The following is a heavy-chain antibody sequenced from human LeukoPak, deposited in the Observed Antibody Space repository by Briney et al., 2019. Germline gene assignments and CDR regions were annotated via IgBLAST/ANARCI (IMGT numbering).Heavy chain of an antibody. Sequence: KSSETLSLTCTVSGGSISSYYWSWIRQSPGKGLDWIGYIYYSGSTKYNPSLKSRVTISVDTSKNQFSLKLSSVTAADTAVYYCARSYYGSGRYGPQFDYWGQGTLVTVSS. V-gene: IGHV4-59*01. D-gene: IGHD3-10*01. CDR1: GGSISSYY. CDR2: IYYSGST. CDR3: ARSYYGSGRYGPQFDY. J-gene: IGHJ4*02.